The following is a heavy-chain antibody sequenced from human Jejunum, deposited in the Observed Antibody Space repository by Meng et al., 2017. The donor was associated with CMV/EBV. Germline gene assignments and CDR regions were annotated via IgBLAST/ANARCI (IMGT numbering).Heavy chain of an antibody. V-gene: IGHV4-34*01. Sequence: VQLQQWGAGLLHSSETLSLTCAVYGGSLSPYYWTWIRQIPGKGLEWIGEISHGGITNYNPSLKSRVTLLIDTSKNQFSLKLSSVTAADTAVYYCGMERVNWGQGILVTVSS. CDR2: ISHGGIT. CDR1: GGSLSPYY. D-gene: IGHD1-1*01. CDR3: GMERVN. J-gene: IGHJ4*02.